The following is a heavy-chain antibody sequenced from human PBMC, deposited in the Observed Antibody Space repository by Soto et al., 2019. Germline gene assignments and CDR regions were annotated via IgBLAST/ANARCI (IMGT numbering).Heavy chain of an antibody. J-gene: IGHJ6*03. V-gene: IGHV3-23*01. Sequence: GGSLRLSCAASGFTFSSYAMSWVRQAPGKGLEWVSAISGSGGSTYYADSVKGRFTISRDNSKNTLYLQMNSLGAEDKAVYYCAKVLDIVVVPAAIPDYYYMDVWGKGTTVTVSS. CDR1: GFTFSSYA. CDR2: ISGSGGST. CDR3: AKVLDIVVVPAAIPDYYYMDV. D-gene: IGHD2-2*01.